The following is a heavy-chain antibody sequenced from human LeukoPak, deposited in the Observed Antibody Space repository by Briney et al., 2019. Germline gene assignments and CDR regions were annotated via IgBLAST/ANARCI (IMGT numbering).Heavy chain of an antibody. V-gene: IGHV1-18*01. D-gene: IGHD3-10*01. J-gene: IGHJ4*02. CDR3: ARGFSGDGSGSYFSGY. CDR1: GYTFTSYG. Sequence: ASVKVSCKASGYTFTSYGISWVRQAPGQGLEWMGWISPYNGNTHYAQKLQGRVTVTTDTSTSTAYMELKSLRSDDTAVYYCARGFSGDGSGSYFSGYWGQGTLVTASS. CDR2: ISPYNGNT.